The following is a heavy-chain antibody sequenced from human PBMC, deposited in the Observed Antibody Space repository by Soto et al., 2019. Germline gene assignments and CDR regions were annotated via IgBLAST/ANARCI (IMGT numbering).Heavy chain of an antibody. CDR2: TYFRSEWYY. J-gene: IGHJ4*02. CDR3: ERDSGSSGWFDY. CDR1: GDSVSSNIAT. V-gene: IGHV6-1*01. D-gene: IGHD6-19*01. Sequence: SQTLSLTCAISGDSVSSNIATWNWIRQSPSRGLEWLGRTYFRSEWYYDYEVSVKSRITINPERAENQFSLQLNSVTPEDTAVYYCERDSGSSGWFDYWGQGTLVTVSS.